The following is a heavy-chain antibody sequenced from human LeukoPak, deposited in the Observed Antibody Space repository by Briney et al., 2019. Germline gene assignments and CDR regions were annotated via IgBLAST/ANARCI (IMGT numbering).Heavy chain of an antibody. CDR1: GFTFSSYS. J-gene: IGHJ4*01. CDR2: IRHDGSYQ. CDR3: AKPYAXRSXXXYF. Sequence: GGSLKLSCAASGFTFSSYSMNWVRQAPGKGLEWVAFIRHDGSYQSYADSVKGRFTTSRDNSKNTLYMEMNSLGVEDTAVYYCAKPYAXRSXXXYF. V-gene: IGHV3-30*02. D-gene: IGHD3-3*01.